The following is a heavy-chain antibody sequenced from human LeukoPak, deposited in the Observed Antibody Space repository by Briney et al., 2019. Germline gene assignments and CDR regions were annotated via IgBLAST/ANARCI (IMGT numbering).Heavy chain of an antibody. Sequence: GGSLRLSCAASGFPFSSFAMTWVRQAPGKGLEWISSVRDSGAVTYYADSAKGRFTISRDNSRKIVYLQMNSLRAEDTAIYYCAASTLTFDYWGQGTLVTVSS. CDR3: AASTLTFDY. CDR2: VRDSGAVT. D-gene: IGHD3-9*01. CDR1: GFPFSSFA. J-gene: IGHJ4*02. V-gene: IGHV3-23*01.